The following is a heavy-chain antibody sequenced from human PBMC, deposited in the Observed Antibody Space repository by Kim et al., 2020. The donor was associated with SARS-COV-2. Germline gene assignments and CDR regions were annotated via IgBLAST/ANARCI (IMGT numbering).Heavy chain of an antibody. D-gene: IGHD3-3*01. CDR3: AREGPYTTEWTGQY. J-gene: IGHJ4*02. CDR2: ISTATGIP. CDR1: GYTFTSFA. V-gene: IGHV7-4-1*02. Sequence: ASVKVSCKASGYTFTSFATNWVRQVPGQGLECMGWISTATGIPTYAQGFTGRFVFSLNTSVNTAYLEISSLEAEDTALYYCAREGPYTTEWTGQYWGQGTLVTVAS.